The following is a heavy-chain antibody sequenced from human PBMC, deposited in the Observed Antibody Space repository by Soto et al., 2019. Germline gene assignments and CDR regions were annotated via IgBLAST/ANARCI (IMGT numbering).Heavy chain of an antibody. CDR2: IYYTGSA. D-gene: IGHD2-21*01. CDR1: GGSTGSGGYY. J-gene: IGHJ4*02. V-gene: IGHV4-31*03. CDR3: ARADFGDRGLAFDS. Sequence: QVQLLESGPGLVKTSQTLSLTCSVSGGSTGSGGYYWSWVRQHPGKGLEWIGYIYYTGSAYYSPSLQRRVSISVDTSKNQFSLILDAVTVADTAVYYCARADFGDRGLAFDSWGQGILVTVSS.